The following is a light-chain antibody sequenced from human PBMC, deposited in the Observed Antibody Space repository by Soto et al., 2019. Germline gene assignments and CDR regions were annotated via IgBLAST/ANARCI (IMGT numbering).Light chain of an antibody. CDR2: AAY. CDR1: QSISNF. J-gene: IGKJ2*01. CDR3: QQSYTTPYT. V-gene: IGKV1-39*01. Sequence: DIQMTQSPSSLSASVGDRVTITCRASQSISNFLNWYQQKPGKAPELLIYAAYSLHSGVPSRFSGSGSGTNLTLTNSSLQPEDFATYSSQQSYTTPYTFGQGTKLEIK.